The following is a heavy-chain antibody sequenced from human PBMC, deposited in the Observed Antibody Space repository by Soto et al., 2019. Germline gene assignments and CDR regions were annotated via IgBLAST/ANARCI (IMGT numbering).Heavy chain of an antibody. V-gene: IGHV3-48*03. CDR2: ISSSGSTI. CDR3: AREGTSSGWYPNWFDP. CDR1: GFTFSSYE. D-gene: IGHD6-19*01. Sequence: GGSLRLSCAASGFTFSSYEMNWVRQAPGKGLEWVSYISSSGSTIYYADSVKGRFTISRDNAKNSLYLQMSSLRAEDTAVYYCAREGTSSGWYPNWFDPWGQGTLVTSPQ. J-gene: IGHJ5*02.